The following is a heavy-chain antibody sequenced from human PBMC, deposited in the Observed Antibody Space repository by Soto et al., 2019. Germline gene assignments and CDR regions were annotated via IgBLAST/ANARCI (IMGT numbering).Heavy chain of an antibody. J-gene: IGHJ6*02. CDR2: IKSKTDGGTT. D-gene: IGHD3-10*01. CDR1: GFTFSNAW. CDR3: TSRITMVRGAIQNGMDV. Sequence: GGSLRLSCAASGFTFSNAWMSWVRQAPGKGLVWVGRIKSKTDGGTTDYAAPVKGRFTISRDDSKNTLYLQMNSLKTEDTAVYYCTSRITMVRGAIQNGMDVWGQGTTVTSP. V-gene: IGHV3-15*01.